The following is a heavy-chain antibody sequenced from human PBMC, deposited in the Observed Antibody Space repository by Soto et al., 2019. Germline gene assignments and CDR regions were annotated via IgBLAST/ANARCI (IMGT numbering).Heavy chain of an antibody. Sequence: QVLLQESGPGLMKPSQTLSLTCTVSGLTISSASYYWSWIRQHPGKGLEWVGNIYYNGSTYYSPSLTSRVTLWVDTSKNQFSRRLASVTAADTAVYYCARYRISGSWSKFDYWGQGTLVTVSS. CDR2: IYYNGST. CDR3: ARYRISGSWSKFDY. CDR1: GLTISSASYY. V-gene: IGHV4-31*03. J-gene: IGHJ4*02. D-gene: IGHD6-13*01.